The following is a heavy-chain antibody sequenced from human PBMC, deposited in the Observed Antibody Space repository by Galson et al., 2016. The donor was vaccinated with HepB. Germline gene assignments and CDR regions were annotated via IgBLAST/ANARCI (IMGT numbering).Heavy chain of an antibody. CDR3: ARGRGGSGGYIDY. CDR1: GFTFSMYW. V-gene: IGHV3-7*01. Sequence: SLRLSCAASGFTFSMYWMRWVRQAPGKGLEWVANIKQGGSEKYYVESVRGRFTISRDNAKNSLCLQMNSLRAEDTAVYYCARGRGGSGGYIDYWGQGTLVTGSP. CDR2: IKQGGSEK. J-gene: IGHJ4*02. D-gene: IGHD6-19*01.